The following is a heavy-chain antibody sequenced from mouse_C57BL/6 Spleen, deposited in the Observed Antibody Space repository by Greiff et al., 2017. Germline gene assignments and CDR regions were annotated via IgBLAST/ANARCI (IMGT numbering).Heavy chain of an antibody. D-gene: IGHD1-1*01. J-gene: IGHJ3*01. CDR1: GYTFTSYW. Sequence: QVQLQQSGAELAKPGASVKLSCKASGYTFTSYWMHWVKQRPGQGLEWIGYINPSSGYTKYNQKFKDKATLTADKSSSTAYMQLSSLTYEDSAVXYCARAYYGSSWGFAYGGQGTLVTVSA. V-gene: IGHV1-7*01. CDR2: INPSSGYT. CDR3: ARAYYGSSWGFAY.